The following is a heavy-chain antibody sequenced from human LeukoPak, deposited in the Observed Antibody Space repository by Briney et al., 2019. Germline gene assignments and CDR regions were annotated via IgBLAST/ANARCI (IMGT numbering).Heavy chain of an antibody. V-gene: IGHV4-31*03. Sequence: SETLSLTCTVSGGSISSGGYYWSWIRQHPGKGLEWIGYIYYSGSTYYNPSLKSRVTISVDTSKNQFSLKLSSVTAADTAVYYCARGFYYYGSGSYYKLSCYFDYWGQGTLVTVSS. CDR3: ARGFYYYGSGSYYKLSCYFDY. J-gene: IGHJ4*02. D-gene: IGHD3-10*01. CDR2: IYYSGST. CDR1: GGSISSGGYY.